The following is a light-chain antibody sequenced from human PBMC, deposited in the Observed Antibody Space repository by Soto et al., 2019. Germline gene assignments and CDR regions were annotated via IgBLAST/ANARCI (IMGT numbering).Light chain of an antibody. J-gene: IGKJ1*01. CDR1: QTISSW. CDR2: KAS. V-gene: IGKV1-5*03. Sequence: DIQMTQSPSTLSGSVVDIVTITCRASQTISSWLAWYQQKPGKAPKLLIYKASTLKSGVPSRFSGSGSGTEFTLTISSLQPDDFATYYCQHYNSYSEEFGQGTKGDIK. CDR3: QHYNSYSEE.